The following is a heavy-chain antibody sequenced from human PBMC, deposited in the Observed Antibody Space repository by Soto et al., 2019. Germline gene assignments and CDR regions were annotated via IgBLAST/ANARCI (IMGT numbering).Heavy chain of an antibody. CDR1: GYTFTSYG. D-gene: IGHD6-13*01. CDR3: ARAGIAAATYYYYYYGMDV. V-gene: IGHV1-18*01. Sequence: SVKVSCKASGYTFTSYGISWVRQAPGQGLEWMGWISAYNGNTNYAQKLQGRVTMTTGTSTSTAYMELRSLRSDDTAVYYCARAGIAAATYYYYYYGMDVWGQGTTVTVSS. CDR2: ISAYNGNT. J-gene: IGHJ6*02.